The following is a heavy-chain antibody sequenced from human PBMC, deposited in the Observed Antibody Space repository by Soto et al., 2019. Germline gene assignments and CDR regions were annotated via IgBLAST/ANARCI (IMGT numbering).Heavy chain of an antibody. Sequence: QVQLQESGPGLVKPSQTLSLTCTVSGGSISSGGYYWSWIRPHPGKGLEWIGYIYYSGSTYYNPSLKSRVTISVDTSKNQFSLKLSSVTAADTAVYYCARDSSSSYGDYSRLYYGMDVWGQGTTVTVSS. D-gene: IGHD4-17*01. V-gene: IGHV4-31*03. J-gene: IGHJ6*02. CDR2: IYYSGST. CDR3: ARDSSSSYGDYSRLYYGMDV. CDR1: GGSISSGGYY.